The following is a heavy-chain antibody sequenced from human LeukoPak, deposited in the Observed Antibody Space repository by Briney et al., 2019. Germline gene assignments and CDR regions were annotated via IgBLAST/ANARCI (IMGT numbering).Heavy chain of an antibody. Sequence: PGGSLRLSCAASGFTFSSYWMSWVRQAPGKGLEWVANIKQDGSEKYYVDSVKDRFTISRDNAKNSLYLQMNSLRAEDTAVYYCARSYGDYTAAPDWFDPWGQGTLVTVSS. CDR3: ARSYGDYTAAPDWFDP. CDR2: IKQDGSEK. J-gene: IGHJ5*02. CDR1: GFTFSSYW. V-gene: IGHV3-7*01. D-gene: IGHD4-17*01.